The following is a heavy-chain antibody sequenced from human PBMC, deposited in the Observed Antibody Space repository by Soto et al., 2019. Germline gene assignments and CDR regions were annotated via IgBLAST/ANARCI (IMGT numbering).Heavy chain of an antibody. D-gene: IGHD3-16*01. J-gene: IGHJ4*02. CDR1: GGSFKSGSYF. CDR2: VYHTGRT. V-gene: IGHV4-61*01. Sequence: SETLSLTCTVSGGSFKSGSYFWSWIRQPPGKGLEWVGCVYHTGRTSYNPSLKSRVTISADMSKNQFSLVLTSVTAADTAVYYCARDYDYFDHWGQGSLVTVSS. CDR3: ARDYDYFDH.